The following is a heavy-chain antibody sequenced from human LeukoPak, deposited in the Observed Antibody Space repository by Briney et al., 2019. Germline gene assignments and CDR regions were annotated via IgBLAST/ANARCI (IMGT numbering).Heavy chain of an antibody. Sequence: PSETLSLTCTVSGDSISNYYWSWIRQPAGQGLERIGRIYTSWNTNYNPSLKSRVTMSVDTSKNQFSLRLSSVTAADTAVYYCAGIDSSGYPSPRDYWGQGTLVIVSS. CDR2: IYTSWNT. D-gene: IGHD3-22*01. V-gene: IGHV4-4*07. CDR1: GDSISNYY. J-gene: IGHJ4*02. CDR3: AGIDSSGYPSPRDY.